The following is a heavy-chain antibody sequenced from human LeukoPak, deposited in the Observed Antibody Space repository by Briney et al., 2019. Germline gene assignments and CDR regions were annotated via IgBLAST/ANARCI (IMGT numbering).Heavy chain of an antibody. CDR3: ARAPPGIAAAGSRFNWFDP. J-gene: IGHJ5*02. V-gene: IGHV4-34*01. Sequence: SETLSLTCAVYGGSFSGYYWSWIRQPPGKGLEWIGEINHSGSTNYNPSLKSRVTISVDTSKNQFSLKLSSVTAADTAVYYCARAPPGIAAAGSRFNWFDPWGQGTLVTVSS. D-gene: IGHD6-13*01. CDR1: GGSFSGYY. CDR2: INHSGST.